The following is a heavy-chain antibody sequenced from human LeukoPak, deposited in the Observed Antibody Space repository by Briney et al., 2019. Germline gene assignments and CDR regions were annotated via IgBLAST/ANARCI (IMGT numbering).Heavy chain of an antibody. V-gene: IGHV4-39*01. J-gene: IGHJ6*02. CDR2: IYYSGST. Sequence: SETLSLTCTVSGGSISSSSYYWGWIRQPPGKGLEWIGSIYYSGSTYYNPPLKSRVTISVDTSKNQFSLKLSSVTAADTAVYYCARQVREIYYYYGMDVWGQGTTVTVSS. CDR1: GGSISSSSYY. CDR3: ARQVREIYYYYGMDV. D-gene: IGHD3-10*01.